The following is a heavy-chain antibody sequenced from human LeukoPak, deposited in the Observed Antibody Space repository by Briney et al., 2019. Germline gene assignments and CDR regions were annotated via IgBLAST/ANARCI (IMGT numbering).Heavy chain of an antibody. V-gene: IGHV5-51*01. J-gene: IGHJ4*02. CDR1: GYSFTSYL. CDR2: IWPGDSQP. Sequence: GESLKISCQGSGYSFTSYLIGWVRQKPGKGLEWMGIIWPGDSQPKYSPSFQGQVTISVDKSISTAYLQWSSLKASDTAMYYCARRGYSYDYFDYWGQGTLVTVSS. CDR3: ARRGYSYDYFDY. D-gene: IGHD5-18*01.